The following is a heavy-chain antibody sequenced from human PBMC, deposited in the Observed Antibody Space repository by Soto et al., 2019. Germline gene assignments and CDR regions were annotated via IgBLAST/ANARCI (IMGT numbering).Heavy chain of an antibody. V-gene: IGHV4-59*11. CDR1: GGSISSHY. CDR2: IYYSGST. J-gene: IGHJ4*02. CDR3: ASSTALREGTHTSPAGYFDS. Sequence: SETLSLTSTVSGGSISSHYWSWIRQPPGKGLEWIGYIYYSGSTNYNPSLKSRVTISLDTSKNQFSLKLSSVTAADTAVYYCASSTALREGTHTSPAGYFDSWGQGTLVTVSS. D-gene: IGHD3-10*01.